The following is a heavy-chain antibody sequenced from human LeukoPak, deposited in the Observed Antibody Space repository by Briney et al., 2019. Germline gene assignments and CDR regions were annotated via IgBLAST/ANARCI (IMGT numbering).Heavy chain of an antibody. J-gene: IGHJ4*02. CDR2: ITSGGTV. Sequence: GGSLRHSCAATGFTFSGHSMGWVRQAPGRGLEWVSHITSGGTVYYADSVKGRFTISRDNAKNSVYLQMSGLRAEDTAVYYCARGWGRYSGSYWVHYFDYWGQGTKVTVSS. CDR3: ARGWGRYSGSYWVHYFDY. D-gene: IGHD1-26*01. V-gene: IGHV3-48*01. CDR1: GFTFSGHS.